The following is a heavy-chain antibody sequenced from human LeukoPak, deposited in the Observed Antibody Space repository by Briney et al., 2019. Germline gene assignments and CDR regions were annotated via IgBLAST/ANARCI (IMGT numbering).Heavy chain of an antibody. V-gene: IGHV5-51*01. D-gene: IGHD4-17*01. Sequence: GESLKISCKGSGYSFTSYWIAWVRLMPGKGLELMGIIYPGDSNTKYSPSFQGQVTISADKSFTTAYLQWASLKAADSAMYYCARQTTLSRGWYFDLWGLGTLVTVSS. J-gene: IGHJ2*01. CDR2: IYPGDSNT. CDR1: GYSFTSYW. CDR3: ARQTTLSRGWYFDL.